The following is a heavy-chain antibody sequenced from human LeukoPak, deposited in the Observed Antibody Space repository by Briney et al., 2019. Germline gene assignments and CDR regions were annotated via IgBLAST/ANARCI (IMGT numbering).Heavy chain of an antibody. J-gene: IGHJ4*02. CDR1: GFTFSSSG. Sequence: PGGSLRLSCAASGFTFSSSGMTWVRQAPGKGLQWVSTIGSDGHIYYEDSVKGRVTISRDNARNSVFLQMNSLRVEDTAVYYCARHWNDHQFDYWGQGTLVTVSS. V-gene: IGHV3-21*01. CDR2: IGSDGHI. CDR3: ARHWNDHQFDY. D-gene: IGHD1-1*01.